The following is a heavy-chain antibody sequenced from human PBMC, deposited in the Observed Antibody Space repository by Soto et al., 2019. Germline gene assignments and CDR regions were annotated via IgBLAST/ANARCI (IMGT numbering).Heavy chain of an antibody. Sequence: GGSLRLSCAASGFTFSNAWMNWVRQAPGKGLEWVGRIKSKTDGGTTDYAAPVKGRFTISRDDSKNTLYLQMNSLKTEDTAVYYCTANYYDFWSGYSTPFDYWGQGTLVTVSS. V-gene: IGHV3-15*07. D-gene: IGHD3-3*01. CDR3: TANYYDFWSGYSTPFDY. CDR2: IKSKTDGGTT. CDR1: GFTFSNAW. J-gene: IGHJ4*02.